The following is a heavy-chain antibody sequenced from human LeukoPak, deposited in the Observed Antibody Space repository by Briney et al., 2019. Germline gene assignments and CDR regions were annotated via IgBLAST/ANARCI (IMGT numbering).Heavy chain of an antibody. CDR3: ARAIIAYPTHYYFDY. V-gene: IGHV4-34*01. Sequence: SETLSLTCAVYGVSFSGYYWSWIRQPPGEGVEWGGEINHSGSTNYNPSLKSRVTISVDTSKNQFSLKLSSVTAADTAVYYCARAIIAYPTHYYFDYWGQGTLVTVSS. CDR2: INHSGST. CDR1: GVSFSGYY. D-gene: IGHD2/OR15-2a*01. J-gene: IGHJ4*01.